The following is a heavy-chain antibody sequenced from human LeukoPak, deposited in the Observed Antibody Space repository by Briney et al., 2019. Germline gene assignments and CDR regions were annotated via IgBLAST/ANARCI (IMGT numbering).Heavy chain of an antibody. V-gene: IGHV4-39*07. Sequence: PADTLSLPRNVSGGSISSSSYYWGWIRQPPGKGLEWIGSFYYSGSTYYNPSLKTGVNMSVDTSKNQFSLKVSSVTAADTPVYYCARDYYDSSCHNWFDPWGQGTLVTVSS. CDR1: GGSISSSSYY. J-gene: IGHJ5*02. CDR2: FYYSGST. D-gene: IGHD3-22*01. CDR3: ARDYYDSSCHNWFDP.